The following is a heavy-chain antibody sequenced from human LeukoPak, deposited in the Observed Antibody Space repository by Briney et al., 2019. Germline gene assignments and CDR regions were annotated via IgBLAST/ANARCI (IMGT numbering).Heavy chain of an antibody. D-gene: IGHD3-9*01. Sequence: GESLKISCKGSGYSFTSYWIGWVRQMPGKGLEWMGIIYPGDSDTRYSPSFQGQVTISADKSISTAYLQWSSLKASDTAMYYCARHLQPVRYFDWDGRSWFDPWGQGTLVTASS. CDR3: ARHLQPVRYFDWDGRSWFDP. CDR2: IYPGDSDT. CDR1: GYSFTSYW. V-gene: IGHV5-51*01. J-gene: IGHJ5*02.